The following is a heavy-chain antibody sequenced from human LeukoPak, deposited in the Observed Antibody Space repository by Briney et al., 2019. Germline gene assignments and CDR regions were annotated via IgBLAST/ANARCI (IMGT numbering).Heavy chain of an antibody. Sequence: GGSLRLSCAASGFTFSSYAMHWVRQAPGKGLEWVAVISYDGSNKYYADSVKGRFTISRDNSKNTLYLQMNSLRAEDTAVYYCARRGQPWGQGTLVTVPS. CDR3: ARRGQP. CDR2: ISYDGSNK. J-gene: IGHJ5*02. V-gene: IGHV3-30*04. CDR1: GFTFSSYA.